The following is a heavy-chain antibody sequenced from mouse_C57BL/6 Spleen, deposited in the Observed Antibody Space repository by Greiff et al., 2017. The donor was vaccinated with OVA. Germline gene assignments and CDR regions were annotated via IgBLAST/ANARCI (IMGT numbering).Heavy chain of an antibody. CDR2: ISSGGSYT. J-gene: IGHJ4*01. CDR1: GFTFSSYG. D-gene: IGHD1-1*01. Sequence: EVQVVESGGDLVKPGGSLKLSCAASGFTFSSYGMSWFRQTPDPRLAWVATISSGGSYTYYPDSVKGRFTISRDNDKNTRYLQMSSLKSEDTDMYYCARHIATVVATYYYDMDDWGQGTSVTVSS. V-gene: IGHV5-6*01. CDR3: ARHIATVVATYYYDMDD.